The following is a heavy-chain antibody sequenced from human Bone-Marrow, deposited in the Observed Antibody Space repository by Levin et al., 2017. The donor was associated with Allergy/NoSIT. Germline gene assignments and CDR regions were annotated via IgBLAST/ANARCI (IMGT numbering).Heavy chain of an antibody. J-gene: IGHJ3*01. D-gene: IGHD6-19*01. CDR2: IRQDGSEK. V-gene: IGHV3-7*01. CDR3: TRDPYDTDSVAAFGAFNV. CDR1: GFTFRHSC. Sequence: GGSLRLSCAASGFTFRHSCMTWVRQAPGKGLEWVANIRQDGSEKHYVDSLKGRFTISRDNTKNLLYLEMTSLRGEDTALYFCTRDPYDTDSVAAFGAFNVWGQGTMVTVSS.